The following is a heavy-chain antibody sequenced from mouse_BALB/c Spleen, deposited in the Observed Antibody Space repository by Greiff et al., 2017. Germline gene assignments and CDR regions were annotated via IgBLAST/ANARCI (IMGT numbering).Heavy chain of an antibody. Sequence: VQLVESGPDLVAPSQSLSITCTVSGFSLTSYGVHWVRQPPGKGLEWLVVIWSDGSTTYNSALKSRLSISKDNSKSQVFLKMNSLQTDDTAMYYCARHGGYGNYYYFDYWGQGTTLTVSS. V-gene: IGHV2-6-2*01. CDR2: IWSDGST. D-gene: IGHD2-10*02. CDR1: GFSLTSYG. J-gene: IGHJ2*01. CDR3: ARHGGYGNYYYFDY.